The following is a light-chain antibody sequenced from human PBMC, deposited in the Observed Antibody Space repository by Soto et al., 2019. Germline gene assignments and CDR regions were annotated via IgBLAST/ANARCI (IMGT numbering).Light chain of an antibody. CDR1: QSVSDSS. V-gene: IGKV3-20*01. CDR2: GAS. CDR3: QQYYKWPPET. J-gene: IGKJ2*01. Sequence: EIVLTQSPGTLSLSPGERATLSCRASQSVSDSSLAWYHQKPGQAPRLLIYGASRRATGIPDTFSGSGSGTDFTLTISRLEPEDFAVYYCQQYYKWPPETFGQGTKVEIK.